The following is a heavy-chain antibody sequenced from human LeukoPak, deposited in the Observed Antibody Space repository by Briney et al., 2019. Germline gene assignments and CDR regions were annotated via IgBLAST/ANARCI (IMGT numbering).Heavy chain of an antibody. CDR2: INQDGSEI. CDR3: ARVRSSWYYFDY. CDR1: GFTFSNYW. V-gene: IGHV3-7*01. J-gene: IGHJ4*02. D-gene: IGHD6-13*01. Sequence: GGSLRLSCAASGFTFSNYWMSWVRQAPGKGLEWLANINQDGSEIYYVDSVKGRFTISRDNAKNSLYLQMNSLRAEDTAVYYCARVRSSWYYFDYWGQGTLVTVSS.